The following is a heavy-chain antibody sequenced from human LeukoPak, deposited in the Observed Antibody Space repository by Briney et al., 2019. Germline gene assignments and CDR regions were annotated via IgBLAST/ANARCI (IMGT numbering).Heavy chain of an antibody. Sequence: SETLSLTCTVSGGSISSYSYYWRWIRQPPGKGLEWIGTIYYSGSTYYNPSLKSRVTISVDTSKNQFSLKLNSVTAADTAVYYCARRRYSGSYPVWTFDYWGQGTLVTVSA. CDR3: ARRRYSGSYPVWTFDY. CDR2: IYYSGST. J-gene: IGHJ4*02. V-gene: IGHV4-39*01. D-gene: IGHD1-26*01. CDR1: GGSISSYSYY.